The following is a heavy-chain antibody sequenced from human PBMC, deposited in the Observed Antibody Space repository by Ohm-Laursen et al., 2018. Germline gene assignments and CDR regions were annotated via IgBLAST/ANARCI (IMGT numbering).Heavy chain of an antibody. Sequence: SLRLSCAASGFTFSSYGMHWVRQAPGKGLEWVAVISYDGSNKYYADSVKGRFTISRGNSKNTLYLQMNSLRAEDTAVYYCAKTWLFRGYDYYFDYWGQGTLVTVSS. V-gene: IGHV3-30*18. CDR3: AKTWLFRGYDYYFDY. J-gene: IGHJ4*02. CDR2: ISYDGSNK. D-gene: IGHD5-12*01. CDR1: GFTFSSYG.